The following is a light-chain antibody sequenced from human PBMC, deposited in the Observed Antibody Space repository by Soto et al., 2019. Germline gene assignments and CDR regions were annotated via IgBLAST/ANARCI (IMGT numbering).Light chain of an antibody. Sequence: QSALTQPASVSGSPGQSITISCTGTSADVGRFNYVSWYQQHPGKAPKLIIYDVNNRPSGISNHFSGSKSGNTASLTISGLQAEDEVDYYCTSYASGATLYVFGTGTKVTVL. CDR3: TSYASGATLYV. V-gene: IGLV2-14*03. J-gene: IGLJ1*01. CDR1: SADVGRFNY. CDR2: DVN.